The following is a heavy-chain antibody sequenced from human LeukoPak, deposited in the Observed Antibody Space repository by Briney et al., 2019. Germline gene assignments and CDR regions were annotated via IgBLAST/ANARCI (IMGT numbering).Heavy chain of an antibody. CDR2: ISSNGGNT. J-gene: IGHJ4*02. CDR1: EFTFSSYA. V-gene: IGHV3-64*01. CDR3: ARVPNSSGWSTFDY. D-gene: IGHD6-19*01. Sequence: GGSLRLSCAASEFTFSSYAMHWVRQAPGKGLEYFSAISSNGGNTFYANSVKGRFTVSRDSSKSTLYLQMGSLRPEDTAVYYCARVPNSSGWSTFDYWGLGTLVTVSS.